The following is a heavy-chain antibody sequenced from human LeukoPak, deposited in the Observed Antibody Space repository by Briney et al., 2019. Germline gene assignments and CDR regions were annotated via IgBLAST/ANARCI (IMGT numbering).Heavy chain of an antibody. CDR2: ISSSGSAI. D-gene: IGHD2-2*01. V-gene: IGHV3-11*01. CDR3: RGCSSTSCYDY. CDR1: GFTFSDYY. Sequence: TGGSLRLSCAASGFTFSDYYMSRIRQAPGKGLEWVSYISSSGSAIYYADSVKGRFTISRDNAKNSLYLQMNSLRAEDTAVYYCRGCSSTSCYDYWGQGTLVTVSS. J-gene: IGHJ4*02.